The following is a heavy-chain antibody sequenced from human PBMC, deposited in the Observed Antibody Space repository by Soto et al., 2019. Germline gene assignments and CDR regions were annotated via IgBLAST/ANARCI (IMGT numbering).Heavy chain of an antibody. J-gene: IGHJ6*02. CDR2: IYPGDSDT. V-gene: IGHV5-51*01. Sequence: GESLKISCKGSGYSFTSYWIGWVRQMPGKGLEWMGIIYPGDSDTRYSPSFQGQVTISADKSISTAYLQWSSLKASDTAMYYCARLGGYSGYEPYYYGMDVWGQGTTVTVSS. CDR1: GYSFTSYW. CDR3: ARLGGYSGYEPYYYGMDV. D-gene: IGHD5-12*01.